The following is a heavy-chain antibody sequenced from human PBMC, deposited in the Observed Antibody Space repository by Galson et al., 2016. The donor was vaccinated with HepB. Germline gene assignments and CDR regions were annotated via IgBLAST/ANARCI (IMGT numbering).Heavy chain of an antibody. CDR2: ITSSSDTM. V-gene: IGHV3-48*02. Sequence: SLRLSCAASGFTLSVYNMNWARQAPGKGLEWIAWITSSSDTMYYADSVKGRFTISRDNAKNSLYLEMNSLRDEDTAVYYCARDDYFRLGYWGQGTLVTVSS. J-gene: IGHJ4*02. CDR3: ARDDYFRLGY. CDR1: GFTLSVYN. D-gene: IGHD3-16*01.